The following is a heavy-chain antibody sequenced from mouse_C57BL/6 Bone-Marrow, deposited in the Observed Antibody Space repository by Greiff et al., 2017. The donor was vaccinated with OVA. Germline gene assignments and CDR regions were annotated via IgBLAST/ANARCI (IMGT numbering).Heavy chain of an antibody. V-gene: IGHV5-9*01. CDR3: ARIGDGYPFAY. J-gene: IGHJ3*01. CDR2: ISGGGGNT. D-gene: IGHD2-3*01. Sequence: EVKLVESWGGLVKPGGSLKLSCAASGFTFSSYTMSWVRQTPEKRLEWVATISGGGGNTYYPDSVKGRFTISRDNAKNTLYLQMSSLRSEDTALYYCARIGDGYPFAYWGQGTLVTVSA. CDR1: GFTFSSYT.